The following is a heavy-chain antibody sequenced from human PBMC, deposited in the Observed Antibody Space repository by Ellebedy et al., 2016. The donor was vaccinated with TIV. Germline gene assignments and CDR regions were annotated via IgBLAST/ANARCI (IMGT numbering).Heavy chain of an antibody. V-gene: IGHV5-51*01. CDR2: IYPGDSDT. CDR3: ARDPRNYYYDSSGYSGLDP. D-gene: IGHD3-22*01. J-gene: IGHJ5*02. Sequence: GESLKISXKGSGYSFTSYWIGWVRQMPGKGLEWMGIIYPGDSDTRYSPSFQGQVTISADKSISTAYLQWSSLKASDTAMYYCARDPRNYYYDSSGYSGLDPWGQGTLVTVSS. CDR1: GYSFTSYW.